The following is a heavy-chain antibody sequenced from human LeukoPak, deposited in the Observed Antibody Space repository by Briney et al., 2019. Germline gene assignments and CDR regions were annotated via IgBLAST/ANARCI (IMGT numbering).Heavy chain of an antibody. D-gene: IGHD3-16*01. Sequence: SETLSLTCAVSGGSISSGGYSWSWIRQPPGKGLEWIGYIYHSGSIYYNPSLKSRVTISVDRSKNQFSLKLSSVTAADTAVYYCARVPAGGYFDYWGQGTLVTVSS. V-gene: IGHV4-30-2*01. CDR2: IYHSGSI. J-gene: IGHJ4*02. CDR1: GGSISSGGYS. CDR3: ARVPAGGYFDY.